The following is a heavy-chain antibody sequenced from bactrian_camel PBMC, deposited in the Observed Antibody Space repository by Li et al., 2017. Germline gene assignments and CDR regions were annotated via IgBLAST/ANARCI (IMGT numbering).Heavy chain of an antibody. Sequence: QLVESGGGLVQPGGSLRLSCAASGFTFSSTWMNWVRQASGKGLEWVSMIIGSNTYYADSVKGRFTVSKDFAKNTLYLQMNNLTPEDTAMYYCAANSRVTCLSPSLVLGPGYNFWGQGTQVTVS. D-gene: IGHD2*01. V-gene: IGHV3S6*01. CDR3: AANSRVTCLSPSLVLGPGYNF. J-gene: IGHJ4*01. CDR2: IIGSNT. CDR1: GFTFSSTW.